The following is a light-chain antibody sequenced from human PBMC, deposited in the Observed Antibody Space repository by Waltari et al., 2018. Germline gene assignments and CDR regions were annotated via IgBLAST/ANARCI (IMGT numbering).Light chain of an antibody. CDR1: RAITNY. CDR2: AAS. Sequence: DIQMTQSPSSLSASVGDRVTITCRASRAITNYVNWYQQRPGLAPKLLIYAASTLQGGVPTRFSGCGSGTDFTLTISSLQIEDFATYYCQQSHSAPLAFGGGTRLEI. CDR3: QQSHSAPLA. V-gene: IGKV1-39*01. J-gene: IGKJ4*01.